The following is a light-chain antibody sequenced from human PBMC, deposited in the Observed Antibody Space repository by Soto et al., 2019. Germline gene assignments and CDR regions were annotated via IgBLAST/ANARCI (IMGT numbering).Light chain of an antibody. CDR2: GAS. CDR1: QSVTSAY. CDR3: DSYGYGRDT. J-gene: IGKJ2*01. V-gene: IGKV3-20*01. Sequence: DIVLTQSPGSLSLSPGERATLSCRASQSVTSAYLAWYQQKPGQPPRLLIYGASNRATGIPDRFSGSGSGTDFTLTISRLEPDASAVYLCDSYGYGRDTFGQGTKLEIK.